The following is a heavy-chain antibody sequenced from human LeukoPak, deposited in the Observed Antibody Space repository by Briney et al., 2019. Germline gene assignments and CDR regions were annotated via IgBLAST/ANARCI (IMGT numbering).Heavy chain of an antibody. J-gene: IGHJ4*02. Sequence: SVKVSCKVSGYTLTELSMHWVRQAPGKGLEWMGRIIPIFGTANYAQKFQGRVTITTDESTSTAYMELSSLRSEDTAVYYCARDPLDCSGGRCSDYWGQGTLVTVSS. V-gene: IGHV1-69*05. CDR1: GYTLTELS. CDR3: ARDPLDCSGGRCSDY. D-gene: IGHD2-15*01. CDR2: IIPIFGTA.